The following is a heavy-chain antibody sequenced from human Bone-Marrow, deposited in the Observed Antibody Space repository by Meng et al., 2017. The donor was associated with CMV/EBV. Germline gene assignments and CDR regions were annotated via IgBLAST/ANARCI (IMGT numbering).Heavy chain of an antibody. CDR3: ARAYPRSRIFGVVFDN. V-gene: IGHV4-59*01. CDR2: IYYSGST. CDR1: GGSISSYY. Sequence: GSLRLSCTVSGGSISSYYWSWIRQPPGKGLEWIGYIYYSGSTNYNPSLKSRVTISVDTSKNQFSLKLSSVTAEDTAVYYCARAYPRSRIFGVVFDNWGQGTLVTVSS. D-gene: IGHD3-3*01. J-gene: IGHJ4*02.